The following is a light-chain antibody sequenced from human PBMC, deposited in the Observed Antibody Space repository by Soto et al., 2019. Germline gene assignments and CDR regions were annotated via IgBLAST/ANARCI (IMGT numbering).Light chain of an antibody. CDR2: WAS. Sequence: DIVMTQSPDSLAVSLGERATINCKSSQTVFYSSNNKNYLAWYQQKPGQPPKLLIYWASARDSGVPDRFSGSWSGTDCTLTSSSLQAEDVAIYYCQQYYGTPVTFGQGTKVEIK. J-gene: IGKJ1*01. CDR3: QQYYGTPVT. CDR1: QTVFYSSNNKNY. V-gene: IGKV4-1*01.